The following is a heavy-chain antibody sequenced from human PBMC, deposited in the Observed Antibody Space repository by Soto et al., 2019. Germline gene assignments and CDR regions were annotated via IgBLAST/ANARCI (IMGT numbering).Heavy chain of an antibody. CDR2: INAGNGNT. Sequence: QVQLVQSGAEVKKPGASVKVSCKASGYTFTSYAIHWVRQAPGQRLEWMGWINAGNGNTKYSQKFQGRVTSTRDTSASTAYMELSSLRYEDTAVYYCAIAPGSGGMDVWGQGTTVTVSS. CDR1: GYTFTSYA. CDR3: AIAPGSGGMDV. D-gene: IGHD3-10*01. J-gene: IGHJ6*02. V-gene: IGHV1-3*01.